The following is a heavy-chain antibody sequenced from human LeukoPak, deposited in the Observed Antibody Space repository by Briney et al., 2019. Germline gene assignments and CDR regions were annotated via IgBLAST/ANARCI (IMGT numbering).Heavy chain of an antibody. CDR3: ARRSSGGGLFDY. D-gene: IGHD6-19*01. Sequence: PSETLSLTCIVSGGSVSSGSYYWSWIRQPPGKGLEWIGYIYNSVRTNYNPSLKSRVTISVDTSKNHFSLKLSSVTSADTAVYYCARRSSGGGLFDYWGQGTLVTVSS. CDR1: GGSVSSGSYY. J-gene: IGHJ4*02. CDR2: IYNSVRT. V-gene: IGHV4-61*03.